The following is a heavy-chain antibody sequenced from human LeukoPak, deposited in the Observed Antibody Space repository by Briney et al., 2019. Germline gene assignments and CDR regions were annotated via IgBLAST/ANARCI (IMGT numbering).Heavy chain of an antibody. Sequence: SQTLSLTCTVSGGSISSGSYYWSWIRQPAGKGLEWIGRIYTSGSTNYNPSLKSRVTISVDTSKNQFSLKLSSVTAADTAVYYCARGVDTAMVEDYWGQGTLVTVSS. D-gene: IGHD5-18*01. CDR2: IYTSGST. CDR1: GGSISSGSYY. J-gene: IGHJ4*02. CDR3: ARGVDTAMVEDY. V-gene: IGHV4-61*02.